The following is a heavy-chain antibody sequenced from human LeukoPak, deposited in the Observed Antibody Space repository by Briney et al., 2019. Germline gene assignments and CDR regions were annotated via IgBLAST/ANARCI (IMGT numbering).Heavy chain of an antibody. CDR1: GFAFSSYA. CDR2: ISTSSGYI. J-gene: IGHJ6*04. D-gene: IGHD3-10*02. CDR3: AELGITMIGGV. V-gene: IGHV3-21*01. Sequence: GGSLRLSCAASGFAFSSYAMSWVRQAPGKGLEWVSSISTSSGYIYYADSVKGRFTFSRDNAKNSLYLQMNSLRAEDTAVYYCAELGITMIGGVWGKGTTVTISS.